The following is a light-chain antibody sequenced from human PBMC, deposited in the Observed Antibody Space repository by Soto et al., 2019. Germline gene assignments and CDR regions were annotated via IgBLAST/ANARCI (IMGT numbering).Light chain of an antibody. Sequence: IVIAQTPPSLSVTAGQPGSSACKSRHGLLHNGGETFVFWYLQKSGQSPQLLIYEVSNRFSGVPDRFSGSGSGTDFTLEISRVEAEDVGIYYCMQSTQLPPTFGQGRRLEI. CDR3: MQSTQLPPT. CDR2: EVS. V-gene: IGKV2D-29*02. CDR1: HGLLHNGGETF. J-gene: IGKJ5*01.